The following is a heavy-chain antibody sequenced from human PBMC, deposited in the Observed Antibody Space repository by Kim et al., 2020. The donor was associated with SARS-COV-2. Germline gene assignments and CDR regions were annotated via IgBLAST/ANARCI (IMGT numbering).Heavy chain of an antibody. V-gene: IGHV3-11*06. J-gene: IGHJ4*02. CDR2: ITHGSTYT. Sequence: GGSLRLSCAASGFTFSDYYMSWMRQAPGKGLEWVSYITHGSTYTDYAVSVKGRFTISRDDAQNSLYLQMNSLRADDTAVYYCARMGAPWGQGTLVTVSS. CDR1: GFTFSDYY. CDR3: ARMGAP.